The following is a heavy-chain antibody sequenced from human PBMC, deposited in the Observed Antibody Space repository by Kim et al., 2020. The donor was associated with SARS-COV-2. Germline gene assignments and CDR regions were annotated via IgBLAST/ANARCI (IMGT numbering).Heavy chain of an antibody. Sequence: DSVKGRFTISRDNSKNTLYLQMNSLRAEDTAVYYCAKDVYDFWMKGDLDYWGQGTLVTVSS. J-gene: IGHJ4*02. D-gene: IGHD3-3*01. CDR3: AKDVYDFWMKGDLDY. V-gene: IGHV3-23*02.